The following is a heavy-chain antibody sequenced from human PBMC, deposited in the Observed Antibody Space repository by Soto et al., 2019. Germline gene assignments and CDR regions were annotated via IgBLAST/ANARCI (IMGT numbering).Heavy chain of an antibody. J-gene: IGHJ5*02. CDR2: INHRGSA. Sequence: PSATLSLTCAVYGGSFSGYYWSWIRQPPGKGLEWIGEINHRGSANYNPSLKSRVTISVDTSKKQFSLNLSSVTAADTAVYYCARTNWFDPWGQGTLVTVSS. CDR1: GGSFSGYY. CDR3: ARTNWFDP. V-gene: IGHV4-34*01.